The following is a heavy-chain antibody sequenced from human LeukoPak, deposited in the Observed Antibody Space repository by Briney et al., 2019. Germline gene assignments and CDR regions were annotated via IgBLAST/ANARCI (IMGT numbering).Heavy chain of an antibody. J-gene: IGHJ4*02. V-gene: IGHV3-64*04. Sequence: GGSLRLSCSASGFTFSSYAMHWVRQAPGKGLEYVSAISSNGGSTYYADSVKGRFTISRDNAKNSLYLQMNSLRAEDTAVYYCAREGYSYDYWGQGTLVTVSS. CDR3: AREGYSYDY. D-gene: IGHD5-18*01. CDR1: GFTFSSYA. CDR2: ISSNGGST.